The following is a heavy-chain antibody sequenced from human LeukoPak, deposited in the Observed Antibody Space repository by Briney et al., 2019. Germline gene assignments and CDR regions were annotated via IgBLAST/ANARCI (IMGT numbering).Heavy chain of an antibody. CDR1: GFTFSDYY. CDR3: ASSPRELTDY. Sequence: GGSLRLSCAASGFTFSDYYMSWIRQAPGKGLEWVSYLSGSSDTIYYADSVKGRFTISRDNAKNSLYLQMNSLRAEDTAVYYCASSPRELTDYWGQGTLVTVSS. D-gene: IGHD1-26*01. V-gene: IGHV3-11*04. CDR2: LSGSSDTI. J-gene: IGHJ4*02.